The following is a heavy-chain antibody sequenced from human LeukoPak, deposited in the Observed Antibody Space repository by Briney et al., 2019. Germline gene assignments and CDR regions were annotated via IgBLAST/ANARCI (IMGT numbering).Heavy chain of an antibody. D-gene: IGHD1-26*01. J-gene: IGHJ4*02. Sequence: GGSLRLSCAASGFTFSSYAMSWVRQAPGKGLEWVSAISGSGGSTYYADSVKGRFTISRDNSKNTLYLQMNSLRAEDTAVYYCAKDLQYSGSYRPLDYWGQGTLVTVSS. CDR1: GFTFSSYA. V-gene: IGHV3-23*01. CDR2: ISGSGGST. CDR3: AKDLQYSGSYRPLDY.